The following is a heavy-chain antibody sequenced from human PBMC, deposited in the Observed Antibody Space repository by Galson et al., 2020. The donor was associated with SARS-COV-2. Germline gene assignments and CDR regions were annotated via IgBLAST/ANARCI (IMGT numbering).Heavy chain of an antibody. CDR2: IYSSGST. D-gene: IGHD5-18*01. Sequence: SETLSLTCTVSGGSISSGNYYWNWIRQPAGKGLEWIGRIYSSGSTNYNPSLKSRVTISLDTSKNQFSLKLSSVTAADTAVYYCARGAYGYDYWGQGTLVTVSS. CDR3: ARGAYGYDY. CDR1: GGSISSGNYY. J-gene: IGHJ4*02. V-gene: IGHV4-61*02.